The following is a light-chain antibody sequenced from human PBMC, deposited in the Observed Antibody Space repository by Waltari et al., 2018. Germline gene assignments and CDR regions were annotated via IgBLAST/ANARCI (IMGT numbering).Light chain of an antibody. V-gene: IGLV2-8*01. Sequence: QSALTQPPPASGSPGQSVPISCTGPSSDAGGYNSVSWYHQHPGKAPKFMNYEVSKRPSGVPDRFSGSKSGNTASLTVSGLQAEDEADYYCSSYAGSNNLGVFGTGTKVTVL. CDR3: SSYAGSNNLGV. CDR1: SSDAGGYNS. J-gene: IGLJ1*01. CDR2: EVS.